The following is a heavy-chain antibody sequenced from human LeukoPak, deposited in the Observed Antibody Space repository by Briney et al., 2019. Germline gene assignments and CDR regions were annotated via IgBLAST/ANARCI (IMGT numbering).Heavy chain of an antibody. CDR1: GFTFSSYW. CDR3: ARDGPTVAARDYFDY. D-gene: IGHD4-23*01. V-gene: IGHV3-7*01. J-gene: IGHJ4*02. CDR2: IKQDGSEK. Sequence: GGSLRLSCAASGFTFSSYWMSWVRQAPGKGLEWVANIKQDGSEKYYVDSVKGRFTISRDNAKNSLYLQMNSLRAEDTAVYYCARDGPTVAARDYFDYWGQGTLVTVSS.